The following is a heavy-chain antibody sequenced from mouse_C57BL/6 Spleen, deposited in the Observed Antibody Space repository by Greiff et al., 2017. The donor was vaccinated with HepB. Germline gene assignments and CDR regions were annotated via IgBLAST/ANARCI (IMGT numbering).Heavy chain of an antibody. CDR1: GYTFTDYN. Sequence: VQLQQSGPELVKPGASVKMTCKASGYTFTDYNMHWVKQSHGKSLEWIGYINPNNGGTSYNQKFKGKATLTVNKSSSTAYMELRSLTSEDSAVYYCARKDYGSSSFAYWGQGTLVTVSA. V-gene: IGHV1-22*01. D-gene: IGHD1-1*01. J-gene: IGHJ3*01. CDR3: ARKDYGSSSFAY. CDR2: INPNNGGT.